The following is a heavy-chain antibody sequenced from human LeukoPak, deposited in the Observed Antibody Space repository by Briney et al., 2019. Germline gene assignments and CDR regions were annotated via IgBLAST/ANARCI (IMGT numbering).Heavy chain of an antibody. D-gene: IGHD6-19*01. CDR3: ARALPSIIAVAGTIDY. Sequence: ASVKVSCKASGYTFTSYAMNWVRQAPGQGLEWMGWINTNTGNPTYAQGFTGRFVFSLDTSVSTAYLQISSLKAEDTAVYYCARALPSIIAVAGTIDYWGQGTLVTVSS. CDR1: GYTFTSYA. J-gene: IGHJ4*02. CDR2: INTNTGNP. V-gene: IGHV7-4-1*02.